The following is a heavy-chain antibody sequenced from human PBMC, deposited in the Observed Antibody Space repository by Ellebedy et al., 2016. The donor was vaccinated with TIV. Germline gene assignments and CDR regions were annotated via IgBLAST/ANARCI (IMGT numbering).Heavy chain of an antibody. V-gene: IGHV4-59*01. CDR1: GGSISTYY. D-gene: IGHD3-10*01. Sequence: SETLSLTCTVSGGSISTYYWSWIRQPPGKGLEWIGCFYYNGSTKYNPSLKSRVTISVDPSKNHFSLKLSSETAADTAVYYCSRVRITMVRGDFPLPLIDPWGQGTLVTVSS. CDR2: FYYNGST. CDR3: SRVRITMVRGDFPLPLIDP. J-gene: IGHJ5*02.